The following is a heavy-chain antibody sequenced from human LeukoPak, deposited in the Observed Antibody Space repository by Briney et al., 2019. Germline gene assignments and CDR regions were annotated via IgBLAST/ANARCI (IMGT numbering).Heavy chain of an antibody. CDR2: IYYSGST. J-gene: IGHJ4*02. D-gene: IGHD4-23*01. CDR3: ARGSDYGGNSGGY. CDR1: GGSISSYY. Sequence: SSETLSLTCTVSGGSISSYYWSWIRQPPGKGLEWIGYIYYSGSTYYNPSLKSRVTISVDTSKNQFSLKLSSVTAADTAVYYCARGSDYGGNSGGYWGQGTLVTVSS. V-gene: IGHV4-30-4*01.